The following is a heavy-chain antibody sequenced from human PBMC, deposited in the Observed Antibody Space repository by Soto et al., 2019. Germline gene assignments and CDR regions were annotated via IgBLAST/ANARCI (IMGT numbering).Heavy chain of an antibody. V-gene: IGHV1-3*01. J-gene: IGHJ4*02. CDR1: GYTFTSYA. CDR2: INAGNGNT. Sequence: VNVSCKASGYTFTSYAMHWVRQAPGQRLEWMGWINAGNGNTKYSQKFQGRVTITRDTSASTAYMELSSLRSEDTAVYYCARDYYGSGRSFDYWGQGTLVTVSS. D-gene: IGHD3-10*01. CDR3: ARDYYGSGRSFDY.